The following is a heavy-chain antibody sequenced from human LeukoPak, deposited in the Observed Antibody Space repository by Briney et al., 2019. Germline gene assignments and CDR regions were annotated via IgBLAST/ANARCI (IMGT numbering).Heavy chain of an antibody. CDR2: IGTVGDT. J-gene: IGHJ4*02. CDR1: GFTFSTYD. Sequence: GGSLGLSCAASGFTFSTYDMHWVRQAPGKGLEWVSGIGTVGDTYYPGSVKGRFTISRENAKSSLYLQMNSLRAGDTAVYYCARGSCSGGRCHPLDYWGQGTLVTVSS. D-gene: IGHD2-15*01. CDR3: ARGSCSGGRCHPLDY. V-gene: IGHV3-13*04.